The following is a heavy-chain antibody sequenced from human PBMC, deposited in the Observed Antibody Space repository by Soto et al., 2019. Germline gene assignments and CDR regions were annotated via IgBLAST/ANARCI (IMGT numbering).Heavy chain of an antibody. CDR2: IDWDDDK. CDR3: ARIGGADSSGYFPGVFDI. Sequence: SGPTLVNPTQTLTLTCTFSGFSLSTSGMCVSWIRQPPGKALEWLALIDWDDDKYYSTSLKTRLTISKDTSKNQVVLTMTNMDPVDTATYYCARIGGADSSGYFPGVFDIWGQGTTVTVSS. CDR1: GFSLSTSGMC. D-gene: IGHD3-22*01. V-gene: IGHV2-70*01. J-gene: IGHJ3*02.